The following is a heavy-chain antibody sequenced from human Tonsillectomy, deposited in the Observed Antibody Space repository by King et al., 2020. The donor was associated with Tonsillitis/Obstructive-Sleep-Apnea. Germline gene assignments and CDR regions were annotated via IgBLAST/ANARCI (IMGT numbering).Heavy chain of an antibody. D-gene: IGHD2-2*02. J-gene: IGHJ5*02. CDR2: INHSGST. CDR1: GGSFSGYY. V-gene: IGHV4-34*01. Sequence: VQLQQWGAGLLKPSETLSLTCAVYGGSFSGYYWSWIRQPPGKRLEWIGEINHSGSTNYNPSLKSRVTISVDTSKNQFSLKLSSVTAPDTAVYYCARGHSTGNAYLECDIVVVPAAISANWFDPWGQGTLVTVSS. CDR3: ARGHSTGNAYLECDIVVVPAAISANWFDP.